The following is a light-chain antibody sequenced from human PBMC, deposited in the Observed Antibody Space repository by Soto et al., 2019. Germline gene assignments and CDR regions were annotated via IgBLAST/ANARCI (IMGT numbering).Light chain of an antibody. CDR1: QDVANY. J-gene: IGKJ2*01. CDR3: QQRSNWPPWYT. V-gene: IGKV1-33*01. Sequence: DIQLTQSPSSVSASVGDRVTITCQASQDVANYLTWYQQKPGEAPKVLIYDGSNLESGVPSRFSGSGSGTDFTLTISSLEPEDFAVYYCQQRSNWPPWYTFGQGTKLEIK. CDR2: DGS.